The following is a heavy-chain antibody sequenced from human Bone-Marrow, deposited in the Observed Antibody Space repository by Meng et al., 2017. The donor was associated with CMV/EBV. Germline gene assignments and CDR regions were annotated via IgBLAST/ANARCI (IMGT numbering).Heavy chain of an antibody. V-gene: IGHV1-2*02. CDR2: VNAQRSGT. Sequence: ASEQVFGKASGWTVTDQFRHGVQQGTGQRREWMERVNAQRSGTNYAQNLLDRVSMTRDTSITSAYMELRSRRCDDTTVYYGARDQDYWGQRTLVTVSS. CDR3: ARDQDY. CDR1: GWTVTDQF. J-gene: IGHJ4*02.